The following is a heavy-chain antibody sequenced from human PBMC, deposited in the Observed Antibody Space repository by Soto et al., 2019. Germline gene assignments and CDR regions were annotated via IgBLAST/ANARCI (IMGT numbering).Heavy chain of an antibody. V-gene: IGHV1-2*02. J-gene: IGHJ4*02. D-gene: IGHD1-26*01. CDR2: IGPEGGAT. CDR1: GYTFTGHY. Sequence: ASVKVSCKASGYTFTGHYIHWVRQAPEQGPEWMGEIGPEGGATRYAQKFQGRVTMTRDTSITTVYMELKDLSPDDTAVYYCGRGRSGQIVVFYWGQGTPVTVSS. CDR3: GRGRSGQIVVFY.